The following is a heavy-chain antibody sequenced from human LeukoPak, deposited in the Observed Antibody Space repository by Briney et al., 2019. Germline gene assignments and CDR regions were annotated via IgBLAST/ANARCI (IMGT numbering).Heavy chain of an antibody. CDR3: ARGLVVVAPTGWAYYYYGMDV. V-gene: IGHV5-51*01. Sequence: PGESLKISCKGSGYSFTSYWIGWVRQMPGKGLEWMGIIYPGDSDTRYSPSFQGQVTISADKSISTAYLQWSSLKASDTAMYYCARGLVVVAPTGWAYYYYGMDVWGQGTTVTVSS. CDR1: GYSFTSYW. CDR2: IYPGDSDT. D-gene: IGHD2-15*01. J-gene: IGHJ6*02.